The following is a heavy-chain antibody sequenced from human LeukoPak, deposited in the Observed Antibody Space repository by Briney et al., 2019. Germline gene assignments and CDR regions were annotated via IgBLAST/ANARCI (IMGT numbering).Heavy chain of an antibody. J-gene: IGHJ4*02. D-gene: IGHD4-23*01. V-gene: IGHV1-8*01. Sequence: ASVKVSCKASGYTFTSYDINWVRQATGQGLEWMGWMNPNSGNTGYAQKFQGRVTMTRNTSIGTAYMELSSLRSEDTAVYYCANDYGGDGLFDYWGQGTLVTVSS. CDR2: MNPNSGNT. CDR3: ANDYGGDGLFDY. CDR1: GYTFTSYD.